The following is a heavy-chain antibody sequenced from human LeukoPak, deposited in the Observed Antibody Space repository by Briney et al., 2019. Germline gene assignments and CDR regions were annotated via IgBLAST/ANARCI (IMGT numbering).Heavy chain of an antibody. Sequence: SETLSLTCTVSGGSISSSSYYWGWIRQPPGKGLEWIGSIYYSGSTYYNPSLKSRVTISVDTSKNQFSLKLSSVTAADTAVYYCARAMDCTNGVCSNYFDYWGQGTLVTVSS. J-gene: IGHJ4*02. CDR2: IYYSGST. CDR1: GGSISSSSYY. D-gene: IGHD2-8*01. V-gene: IGHV4-39*07. CDR3: ARAMDCTNGVCSNYFDY.